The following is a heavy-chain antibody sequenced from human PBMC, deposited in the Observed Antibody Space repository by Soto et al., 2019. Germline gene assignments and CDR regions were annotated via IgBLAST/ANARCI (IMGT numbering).Heavy chain of an antibody. D-gene: IGHD3-3*01. V-gene: IGHV1-18*01. CDR2: ISAYNGNT. CDR1: GYTFTSYG. CDR3: ERDRISAIFGVLDY. Sequence: QVQLVQSGAEGKKPGASVKVSCKASGYTFTSYGISWVRQAPGQGLEWMGWISAYNGNTNYAQKLQGRVTMTTDTSKSTAYMELRSLRSDDTAVYYCERDRISAIFGVLDYWGQGTLVTVSS. J-gene: IGHJ4*02.